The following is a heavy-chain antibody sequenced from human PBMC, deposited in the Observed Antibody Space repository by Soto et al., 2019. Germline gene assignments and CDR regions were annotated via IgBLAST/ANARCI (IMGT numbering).Heavy chain of an antibody. CDR3: ASPKIAFYNWFDP. D-gene: IGHD3-3*02. V-gene: IGHV4-39*01. CDR2: IYYSGST. J-gene: IGHJ5*02. CDR1: GGSISRSSYY. Sequence: PSETLALTFTVSGGSISRSSYYWGWIRQPPEKGLEWFGSIYYSGSTYYNPSLKSRVTISVDTSKNQFSLKLSSVTAADTAVYYCASPKIAFYNWFDPWGQGTLVTVSS.